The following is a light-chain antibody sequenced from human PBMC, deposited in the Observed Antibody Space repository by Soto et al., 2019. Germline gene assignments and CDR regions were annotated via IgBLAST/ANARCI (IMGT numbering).Light chain of an antibody. V-gene: IGLV2-14*01. J-gene: IGLJ1*01. CDR2: EVS. Sequence: QSALTQPASVSWSPGQSITISCTGTSSDVGGYNYVSWYQQHPGKAPKLIIYEVSNRPSGFSNRFSGSKSGNTASLTISGLQAEDEADYYCSPYTSRSXLYVLGTGTKVXV. CDR1: SSDVGGYNY. CDR3: SPYTSRSXLYV.